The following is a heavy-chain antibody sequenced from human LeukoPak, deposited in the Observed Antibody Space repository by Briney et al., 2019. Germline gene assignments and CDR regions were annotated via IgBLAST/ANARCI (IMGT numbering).Heavy chain of an antibody. Sequence: GGSLRLSCAASGFTFSGNWMNWVSQAPGKGLVWVSRINGDGSSTSYADSVKGRFTISRDNARNTLYLQMNSLRAEDTAVYYCASLGGITVTGPYDFDYWGQGTVVTVSS. J-gene: IGHJ4*02. V-gene: IGHV3-74*01. CDR2: INGDGSST. D-gene: IGHD1-20*01. CDR3: ASLGGITVTGPYDFDY. CDR1: GFTFSGNW.